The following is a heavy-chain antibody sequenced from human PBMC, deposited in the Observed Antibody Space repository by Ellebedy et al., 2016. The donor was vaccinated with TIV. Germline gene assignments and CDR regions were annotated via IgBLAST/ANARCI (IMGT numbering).Heavy chain of an antibody. Sequence: AASLKVSCKASGYTFALYTMHWVRQATGQRPEWLGWVNTDTGNTEYSQNFQGRVTFTTDTAASTVYMSLSSLGSEDTAVYYCAKDPGETADFDYWGHGTLVTVSS. CDR2: VNTDTGNT. CDR1: GYTFALYT. J-gene: IGHJ4*01. D-gene: IGHD7-27*01. V-gene: IGHV1-3*04. CDR3: AKDPGETADFDY.